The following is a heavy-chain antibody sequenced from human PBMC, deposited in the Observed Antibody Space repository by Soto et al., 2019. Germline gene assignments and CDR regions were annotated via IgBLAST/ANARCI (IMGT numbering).Heavy chain of an antibody. J-gene: IGHJ4*02. CDR1: GFTFSSYS. Sequence: GGSLRLSCAASGFTFSSYSMNWVRQAPGKGLEWVSSISSSSSYIYYADSVKGRFTISRDNAKNSLYLQMNSLRAEDTAVYYCARAYNPFRDSGYDSQRDYWGQGTLVTVSS. D-gene: IGHD5-12*01. CDR2: ISSSSSYI. CDR3: ARAYNPFRDSGYDSQRDY. V-gene: IGHV3-21*01.